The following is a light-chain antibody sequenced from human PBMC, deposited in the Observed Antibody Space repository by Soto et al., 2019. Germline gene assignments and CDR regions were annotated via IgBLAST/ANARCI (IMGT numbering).Light chain of an antibody. V-gene: IGKV3-15*01. CDR2: GAS. J-gene: IGKJ4*01. CDR1: QSITSN. CDR3: QQYSSWVT. Sequence: DIVMTQSPVTLSLCPGDTATLSCRASQSITSNLAWYQQKPGQPPRLLIYGASTRATGIPARFSGSGSGTEFALTISNLQSEDFAVYYCQQYSSWVTFGGGTQLEIE.